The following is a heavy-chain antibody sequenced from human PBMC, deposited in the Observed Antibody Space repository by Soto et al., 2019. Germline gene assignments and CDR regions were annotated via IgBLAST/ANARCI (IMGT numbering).Heavy chain of an antibody. CDR2: INAGTGDT. CDR1: GYTFSIYT. Sequence: ASVKVSCKASGYTFSIYTTHWVRPAPGQRLEWMGWINAGTGDTKFSQKFQGRVTITRDTSANTAYMVLSSLRSEDTAVYYCVFVFYSGGYFRAFFDYCSQGTLVIGSS. D-gene: IGHD1-26*01. CDR3: VFVFYSGGYFRAFFDY. J-gene: IGHJ4*02. V-gene: IGHV1-3*01.